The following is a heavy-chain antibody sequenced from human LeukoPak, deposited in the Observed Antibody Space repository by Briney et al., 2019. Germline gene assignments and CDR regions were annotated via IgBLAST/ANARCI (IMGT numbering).Heavy chain of an antibody. J-gene: IGHJ5*02. CDR1: GFTFSSYW. D-gene: IGHD1-26*01. CDR2: KKQDGSEK. Sequence: GGSLRLSCAASGFTFSSYWMGWVRQAPGKGLEWVARKKQDGSEKYYVDSVKGRFAISRDNAKNSLYLQVNSLRAEDTAVYYCARGLIVGATVDNWFDPWGQGTLVTVSS. V-gene: IGHV3-7*01. CDR3: ARGLIVGATVDNWFDP.